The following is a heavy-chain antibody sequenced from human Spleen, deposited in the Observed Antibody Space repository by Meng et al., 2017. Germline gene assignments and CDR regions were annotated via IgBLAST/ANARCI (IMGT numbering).Heavy chain of an antibody. Sequence: QVQRKESVPGLLKPSQRRSLTCTVSGGSISSGGYYWSWLRQHPGKGLEWIGYISYSGSTYYYPSLKSRVTISVDTSKNQFSLKLSSVTSADTAVYYCARDGISSGWYRYFQHWGQGTLVTVSS. CDR1: GGSISSGGYY. CDR2: ISYSGST. D-gene: IGHD6-19*01. J-gene: IGHJ1*01. CDR3: ARDGISSGWYRYFQH. V-gene: IGHV4-31*03.